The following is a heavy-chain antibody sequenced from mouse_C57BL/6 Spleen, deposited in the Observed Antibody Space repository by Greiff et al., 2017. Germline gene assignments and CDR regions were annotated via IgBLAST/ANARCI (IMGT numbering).Heavy chain of an antibody. Sequence: QVQLQQPGAELVKPGASVKLSCKASGYTFTSYWMHWVKQRPGQGLEWIGMIHSNSGSTNYNEKFKSKATLTVDKSSSTAYMQLSSLTSEDSAVYYCARRVTTVVAEVYYYAMDYWGQGTSVTVSS. D-gene: IGHD1-1*01. J-gene: IGHJ4*01. V-gene: IGHV1-64*01. CDR2: IHSNSGST. CDR1: GYTFTSYW. CDR3: ARRVTTVVAEVYYYAMDY.